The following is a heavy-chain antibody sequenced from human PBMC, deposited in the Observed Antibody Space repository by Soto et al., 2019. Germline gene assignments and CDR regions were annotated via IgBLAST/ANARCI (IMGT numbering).Heavy chain of an antibody. V-gene: IGHV1-69*12. CDR2: IIPIFGTA. CDR1: GGTFSSYA. Sequence: QVQLVQSGAEVKKPGSSVKVSCKASGGTFSSYAISWVRQAPGQGLEWMGWIIPIFGTANYAQKFQGRVTIPADESPSTAYMDLSSLRYEDTAVYYCSRHPGGRGDYYGMDVWCKGTTVTVYS. D-gene: IGHD2-15*01. CDR3: SRHPGGRGDYYGMDV. J-gene: IGHJ6*04.